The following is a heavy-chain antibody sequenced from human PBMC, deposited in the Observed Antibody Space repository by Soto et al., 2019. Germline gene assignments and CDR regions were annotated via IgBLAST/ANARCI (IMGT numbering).Heavy chain of an antibody. J-gene: IGHJ4*02. V-gene: IGHV3-21*01. CDR3: ARESANCSGGSCLNDY. D-gene: IGHD2-15*01. CDR1: GFTFSSYS. Sequence: GGSLRLSCAASGFTFSSYSMNWVRQAPGEGLEWVSSISSSSSYIYYADSVKGRFTISRDNAKNSLYLQMNSLRAEDTAVYYCARESANCSGGSCLNDYWGQGTLVPVYS. CDR2: ISSSSSYI.